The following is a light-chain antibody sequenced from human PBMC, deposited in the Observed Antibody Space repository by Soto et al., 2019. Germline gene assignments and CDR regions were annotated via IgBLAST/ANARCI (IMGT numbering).Light chain of an antibody. CDR2: DVS. J-gene: IGLJ1*01. Sequence: QSALTQPASVSGSPGQSITISCTGTSSDVGGYNYVSWYQQHPGKAPKLMIYDVSNRPSGVSNRFSGSKSGKTASLTISGLQAEDEADYYCSSYTSSSTNVFGTGTKLTVL. V-gene: IGLV2-14*01. CDR1: SSDVGGYNY. CDR3: SSYTSSSTNV.